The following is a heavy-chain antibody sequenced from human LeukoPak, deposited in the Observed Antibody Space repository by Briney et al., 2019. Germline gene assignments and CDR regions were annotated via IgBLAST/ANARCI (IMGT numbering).Heavy chain of an antibody. CDR1: GYTFTGYY. CDR3: ARVWLGRRRTRDEMTTLGY. V-gene: IGHV1-2*02. Sequence: ASVKVSCKASGYTFTGYYMHWVRQAPGQGLEWMGWINPNSGGTNYAQKFQGRVTMTRDTSISTAYTELSRLRCDDTAVYYCARVWLGRRRTRDEMTTLGYWGQGTLVTVSS. D-gene: IGHD5-24*01. CDR2: INPNSGGT. J-gene: IGHJ4*02.